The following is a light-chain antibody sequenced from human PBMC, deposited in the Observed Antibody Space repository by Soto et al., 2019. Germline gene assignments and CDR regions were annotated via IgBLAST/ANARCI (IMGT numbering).Light chain of an antibody. V-gene: IGKV3-15*01. Sequence: EIVMTQSPATLSVSPGERVTLSCRASQSVSSNLAWYQQKPGQAPRLLISGASTRATGVPARFSGSGSGTDFTLTISSLQSEDFAVYSCQQYNSWPPTFGQGTKVEIK. CDR2: GAS. J-gene: IGKJ1*01. CDR3: QQYNSWPPT. CDR1: QSVSSN.